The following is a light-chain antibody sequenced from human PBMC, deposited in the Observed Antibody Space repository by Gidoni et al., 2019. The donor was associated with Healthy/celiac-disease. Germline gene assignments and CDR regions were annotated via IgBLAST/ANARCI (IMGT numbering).Light chain of an antibody. V-gene: IGKV3-20*01. Sequence: VLTQSPGTLSLSPGERATLSCRASQSVSSSYLAWYQQKPGQAPRLLIYGASSRATGIPDRFSGSGSGTDFTLTISRLEPEDFAVYYCQQYGSSPLTFGGGTKVKIK. CDR3: QQYGSSPLT. J-gene: IGKJ4*01. CDR2: GAS. CDR1: QSVSSSY.